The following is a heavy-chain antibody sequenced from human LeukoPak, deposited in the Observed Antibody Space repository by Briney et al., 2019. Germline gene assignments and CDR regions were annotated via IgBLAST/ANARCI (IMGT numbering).Heavy chain of an antibody. CDR2: INHSGST. CDR1: GGSFSGYY. Sequence: SETLSLTCAVYGGSFSGYYWSWIRHPPGKGLEWIGEINHSGSTNYNPSLKSRVTISVDTSKNQFSLKLSSVTAADTAVYYCARARAIVLMVYAILDYFDYWGQGTLVTVSS. V-gene: IGHV4-34*01. J-gene: IGHJ4*02. CDR3: ARARAIVLMVYAILDYFDY. D-gene: IGHD2-8*01.